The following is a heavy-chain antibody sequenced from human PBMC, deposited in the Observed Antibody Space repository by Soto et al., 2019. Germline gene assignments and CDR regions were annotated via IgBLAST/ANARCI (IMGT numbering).Heavy chain of an antibody. D-gene: IGHD1-20*01. CDR2: IYPGDSDT. V-gene: IGHV5-51*01. J-gene: IGHJ6*02. Sequence: GESLKISCKGSGYSFTSYWIGWVRQMPGKGLEWMGIIYPGDSDTRYSPSFQGQVTISADKSISTAYLQWSSLKASDTAMHYCARHQGNWNYGMDVRGQGTTVTVSS. CDR1: GYSFTSYW. CDR3: ARHQGNWNYGMDV.